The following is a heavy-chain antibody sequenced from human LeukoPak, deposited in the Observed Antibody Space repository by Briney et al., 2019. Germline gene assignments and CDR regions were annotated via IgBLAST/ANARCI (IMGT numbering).Heavy chain of an antibody. V-gene: IGHV3-9*01. CDR2: ISWNGGSI. CDR1: GFIFDDYA. D-gene: IGHD5-24*01. Sequence: GGSLRLSCAASGFIFDDYAIHWVRQAPGKGLEWVSGISWNGGSIGYADSVKGRFTISRDNGKNSLYLQMNSLRAEDTALYYCARDWGDGYNPLSPYWGQGTLVTVSS. J-gene: IGHJ4*02. CDR3: ARDWGDGYNPLSPY.